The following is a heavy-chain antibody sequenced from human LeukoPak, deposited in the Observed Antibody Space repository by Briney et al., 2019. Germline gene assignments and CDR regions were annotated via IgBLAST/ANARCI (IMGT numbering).Heavy chain of an antibody. V-gene: IGHV3-23*01. J-gene: IGHJ4*02. Sequence: GGSLRLSCAASGFTFSSQAMTWVRQAPGKGLEWVSATSGRGNSKYYADSVTGRFTISRDNSKNTLYLQMKSLRVEDTAVYYCAKDKGGYGDYGLDYWGQGTLVTVSS. CDR3: AKDKGGYGDYGLDY. D-gene: IGHD4-17*01. CDR1: GFTFSSQA. CDR2: TSGRGNSK.